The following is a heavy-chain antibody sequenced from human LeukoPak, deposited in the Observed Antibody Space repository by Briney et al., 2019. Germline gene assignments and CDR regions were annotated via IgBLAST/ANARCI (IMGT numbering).Heavy chain of an antibody. D-gene: IGHD6-6*01. Sequence: SETLSLTCTVSGGSISSSSYYWGWIRQPPGKGLEWIGSIYYSGSTYYNPSLKSRVTISVDTSKNQFSLKLSSVTAADTAVYYCARVEQLVRRPVGWFDPWGQGTLVTVSS. CDR1: GGSISSSSYY. J-gene: IGHJ5*02. CDR3: ARVEQLVRRPVGWFDP. CDR2: IYYSGST. V-gene: IGHV4-39*07.